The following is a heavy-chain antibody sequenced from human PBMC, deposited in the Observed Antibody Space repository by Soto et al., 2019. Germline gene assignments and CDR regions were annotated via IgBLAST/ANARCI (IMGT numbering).Heavy chain of an antibody. D-gene: IGHD3-3*01. J-gene: IGHJ4*02. CDR1: GYTLPELS. CDR2: FDPEDGET. CDR3: ATDQVDYDCGSGYSY. Sequence: GASVKVSCKVSGYTLPELSMQWVRQAPGKGLEWMGGFDPEDGETIYAQKCQSRGTMTEDTSTDTAYMELSSLRSEDTAVYYCATDQVDYDCGSGYSYWGQGTLVTVSS. V-gene: IGHV1-24*01.